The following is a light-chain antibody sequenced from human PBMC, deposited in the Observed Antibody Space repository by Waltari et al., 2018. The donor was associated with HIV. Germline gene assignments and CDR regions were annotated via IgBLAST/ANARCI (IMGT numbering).Light chain of an antibody. V-gene: IGKV2-28*01. CDR2: LPS. J-gene: IGKJ3*01. CDR3: MQTLSGT. Sequence: DIVTTPSPVSLAVAPGESASIFCNSSQSVLHRSGYYYLDWYQQRPGHPPKLHVYLPSCRASGVPEKFSAGDSGTLFGLNNTSVESDDIGVDYCMQTLSGTFGPWT. CDR1: QSVLHRSGYYY.